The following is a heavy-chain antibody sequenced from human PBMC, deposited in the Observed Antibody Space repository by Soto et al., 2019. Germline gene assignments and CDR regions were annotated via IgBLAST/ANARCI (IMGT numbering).Heavy chain of an antibody. CDR2: INADNGNT. V-gene: IGHV1-3*01. Sequence: GASVKVSCKASGYTFTSYTMHWVRQAPGQRFEWMGWINADNGNTKYSQKFQGRVTITRDTSASTAYMELSSLRSEDTAVYYCARGASMVRGVILDAFDIWGQGTMVTVSS. D-gene: IGHD3-10*01. CDR3: ARGASMVRGVILDAFDI. CDR1: GYTFTSYT. J-gene: IGHJ3*02.